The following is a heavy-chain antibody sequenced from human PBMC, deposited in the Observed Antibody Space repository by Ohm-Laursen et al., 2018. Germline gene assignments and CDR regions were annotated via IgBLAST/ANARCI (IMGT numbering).Heavy chain of an antibody. V-gene: IGHV3-30*18. CDR3: AKGFWSGYYFDY. Sequence: GQTLSLTCAASGFTFSSYGMHWVRQAPGKGLEWVAVISYDGSNKYYADSVKGRFTISRDNSKNTLYLQMNSLRAEDTAVYYCAKGFWSGYYFDYWGQGTLVTVSS. CDR2: ISYDGSNK. J-gene: IGHJ4*02. CDR1: GFTFSSYG. D-gene: IGHD3-3*01.